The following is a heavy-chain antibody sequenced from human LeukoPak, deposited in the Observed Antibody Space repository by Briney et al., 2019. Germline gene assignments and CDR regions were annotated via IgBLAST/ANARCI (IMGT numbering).Heavy chain of an antibody. CDR2: IWYDGSNK. V-gene: IGHV3-33*01. CDR1: GFTFSSYG. D-gene: IGHD3-22*01. Sequence: GGSLRLSWAASGFTFSSYGMHWVRQAPGKGLEGVAVIWYDGSNKYYADSVKGRFTISRDNSKNTLYLQMNSLRAEDTAVYYCARDLSYYDSSGCFDYWGQGTLVTVSS. J-gene: IGHJ4*02. CDR3: ARDLSYYDSSGCFDY.